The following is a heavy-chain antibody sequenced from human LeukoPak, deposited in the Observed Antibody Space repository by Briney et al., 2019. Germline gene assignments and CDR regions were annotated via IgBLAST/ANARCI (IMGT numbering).Heavy chain of an antibody. D-gene: IGHD2-2*01. CDR3: ARDSLSCSSTSCPGYMDV. Sequence: SVKVSCKASGGTFSSYAISWVRQAPGQGLEWMGRIIPILGIAKYAQKFQGRVTITTDESTSTAYMELSSLRSEDTAVYYCARDSLSCSSTSCPGYMDVWGKGTTVTVSS. J-gene: IGHJ6*03. V-gene: IGHV1-69*04. CDR1: GGTFSSYA. CDR2: IIPILGIA.